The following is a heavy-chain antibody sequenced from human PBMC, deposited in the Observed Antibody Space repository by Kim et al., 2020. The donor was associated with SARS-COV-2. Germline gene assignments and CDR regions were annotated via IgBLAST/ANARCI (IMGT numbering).Heavy chain of an antibody. CDR3: ARVLYDSSGYGYLDL. V-gene: IGHV4-31*03. CDR1: GGSISSGAYY. Sequence: SETLSLTCTVSGGSISSGAYYWSWIRQHPGKGLEWIGYIYYSGSAYYNPSLKSRLTLSVDTSKNQFSLNLSSVTAADTAVYYCARVLYDSSGYGYLDLWGRGTLVTVSS. J-gene: IGHJ2*01. CDR2: IYYSGSA. D-gene: IGHD3-22*01.